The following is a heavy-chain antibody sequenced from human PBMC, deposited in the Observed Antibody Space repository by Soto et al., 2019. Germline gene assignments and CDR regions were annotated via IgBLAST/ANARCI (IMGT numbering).Heavy chain of an antibody. J-gene: IGHJ4*02. D-gene: IGHD3-16*02. Sequence: ASVKVSCKASGYTFTSYDINWVRQATGQGLEWMGWMNPNSGNTGYAQKFQGRVTMTRNTSISTAYMELSSLRSEDTAVYYCAGGGSRDTFGGVIVVFDYWGQETLVTVSS. CDR3: AGGGSRDTFGGVIVVFDY. CDR1: GYTFTSYD. V-gene: IGHV1-8*01. CDR2: MNPNSGNT.